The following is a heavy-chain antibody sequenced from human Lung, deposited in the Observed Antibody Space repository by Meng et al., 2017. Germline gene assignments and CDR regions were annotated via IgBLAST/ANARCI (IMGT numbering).Heavy chain of an antibody. CDR3: ARESYNTYMDV. Sequence: GESLKISCAASGFTFSSYALHWVRLAPGKGLEWMTIISNDGSFKSYADSVKGRFTISRDNSKNTLYLQVNSLRVEDSAVYYCARESYNTYMDVWGQGTTVTVSS. CDR2: ISNDGSFK. D-gene: IGHD3-3*01. V-gene: IGHV3-30*04. J-gene: IGHJ6*02. CDR1: GFTFSSYA.